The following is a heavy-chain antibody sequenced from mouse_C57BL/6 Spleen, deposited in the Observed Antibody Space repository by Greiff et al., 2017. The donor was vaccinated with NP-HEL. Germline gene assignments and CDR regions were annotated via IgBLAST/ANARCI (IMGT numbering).Heavy chain of an antibody. D-gene: IGHD4-1*01. Sequence: LVESGPELVKPGASVKLSCKASGYTFTSYDINWVKQRPGQGLEWIGWIYPRDGSTKYNEKFKGKATLTVDTSSSTAYMELHSLTSEDSAVYFCATGTSGDWFAYWGQGTLVTVSA. J-gene: IGHJ3*01. CDR2: IYPRDGST. CDR3: ATGTSGDWFAY. V-gene: IGHV1-85*01. CDR1: GYTFTSYD.